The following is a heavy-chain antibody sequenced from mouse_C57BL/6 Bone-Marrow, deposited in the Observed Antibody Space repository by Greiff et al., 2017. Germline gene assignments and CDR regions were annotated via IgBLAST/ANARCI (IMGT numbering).Heavy chain of an antibody. D-gene: IGHD1-1*01. CDR1: GFTFSSYT. V-gene: IGHV5-9*01. Sequence: DVKLVEPGGGLVKPGGSLKFSCAASGFTFSSYTMSWVRQTPEKRLQWVAAISGGGGNTYYPDSVQGRFTISRAKNENMLYLQMSMLRSEYTALDYGSRQGTTVRATKDFDVWGTGTTVTVSS. CDR3: SRQGTTVRATKDFDV. CDR2: ISGGGGNT. J-gene: IGHJ1*03.